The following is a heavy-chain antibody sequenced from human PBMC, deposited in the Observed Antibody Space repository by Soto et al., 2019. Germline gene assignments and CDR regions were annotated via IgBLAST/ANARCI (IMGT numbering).Heavy chain of an antibody. Sequence: QLQLQESGPGLVKPSETLSLTCTVSGGSISSSSYYWGWIRQPPGKGLEWIGNIYYSGSTYNNPSLKSRVTISVDTSKNHFPLKLSSVTAADTAVYYCARHGPLSNNWNQLDYWGQGTLVTVSS. J-gene: IGHJ4*02. V-gene: IGHV4-39*01. CDR3: ARHGPLSNNWNQLDY. CDR2: IYYSGST. D-gene: IGHD1-1*01. CDR1: GGSISSSSYY.